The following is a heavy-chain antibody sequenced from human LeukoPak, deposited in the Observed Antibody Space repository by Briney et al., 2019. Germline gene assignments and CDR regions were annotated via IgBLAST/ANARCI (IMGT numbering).Heavy chain of an antibody. CDR1: GYTFTGYY. CDR3: ARISEWGRIRGAFDI. Sequence: ASVKVSCKASGYTFTGYYMHWVRQAPGQGLEWMGWINPNSGGTNYAQKFQGRVTMTRDTSISTAYMELSRLRSDDTAVYYRARISEWGRIRGAFDIWGQGTMVTVSS. CDR2: INPNSGGT. V-gene: IGHV1-2*02. D-gene: IGHD3-10*01. J-gene: IGHJ3*02.